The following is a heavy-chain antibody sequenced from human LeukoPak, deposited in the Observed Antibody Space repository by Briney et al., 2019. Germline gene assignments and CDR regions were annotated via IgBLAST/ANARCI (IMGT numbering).Heavy chain of an antibody. D-gene: IGHD1-26*01. Sequence: NPGGSLRLSCAASGFTFNNYNMNWVRQAPGKALEWVSSITSSSTYIFYADSVKGRFTISRDNAKNSLYLQMNSLGPEDTAVYYCARDPYSGNYGNYYYYMDVWGKGTTVTISS. CDR2: ITSSSTYI. CDR3: ARDPYSGNYGNYYYYMDV. CDR1: GFTFNNYN. J-gene: IGHJ6*03. V-gene: IGHV3-21*01.